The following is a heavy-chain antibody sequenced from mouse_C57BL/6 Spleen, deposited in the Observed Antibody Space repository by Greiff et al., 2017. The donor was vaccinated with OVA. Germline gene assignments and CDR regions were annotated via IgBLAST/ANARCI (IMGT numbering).Heavy chain of an antibody. Sequence: QVQLQQSGAELVKPGASVKISCKASGYAFSSYWMNWVKQRPGKGLEWIGQIYPGDGDTNYNGKFKGKATLTADKSSSTAYMQLSSLTSEDSAVYFCARGGIITTVVADYYAMDYWGQGTSVTVSS. CDR1: GYAFSSYW. V-gene: IGHV1-80*01. CDR3: ARGGIITTVVADYYAMDY. D-gene: IGHD1-1*01. J-gene: IGHJ4*01. CDR2: IYPGDGDT.